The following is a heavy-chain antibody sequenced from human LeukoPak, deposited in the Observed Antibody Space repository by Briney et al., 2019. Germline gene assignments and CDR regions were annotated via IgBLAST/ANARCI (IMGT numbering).Heavy chain of an antibody. CDR1: GFTFNTYA. V-gene: IGHV3-23*01. CDR3: IVFGDSNH. CDR2: IHSSGGT. D-gene: IGHD4-17*01. J-gene: IGHJ5*02. Sequence: GGSLRLSCVASGFTFNTYAMSWVRQAPGKGLEWVSAIHSSGGTYYADSVKGRFTISRDTSKNTLYLQINSLRVEDTAVYYCIVFGDSNHWGQGTLVTVSS.